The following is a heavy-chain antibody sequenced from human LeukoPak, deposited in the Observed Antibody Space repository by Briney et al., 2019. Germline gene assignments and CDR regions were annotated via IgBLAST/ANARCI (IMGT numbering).Heavy chain of an antibody. V-gene: IGHV4-4*07. CDR1: DGSISSYY. CDR3: ARRFNWGQPSFDY. D-gene: IGHD7-27*01. Sequence: PSETLSLTCTVSDGSISSYYWTWIRQPAGKGLEWIGHIYTSGSTNFNPSLKSRVTMSVDTSKNQFSLKLTSVTAADTAVYYCARRFNWGQPSFDYSGLGTLVTVSS. J-gene: IGHJ4*02. CDR2: IYTSGST.